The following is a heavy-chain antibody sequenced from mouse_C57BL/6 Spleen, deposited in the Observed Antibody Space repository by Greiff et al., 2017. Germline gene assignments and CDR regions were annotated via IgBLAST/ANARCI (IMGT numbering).Heavy chain of an antibody. D-gene: IGHD1-1*01. CDR3: ATTVVAYFDY. CDR2: IYPRDGST. CDR1: GYTFTSYD. V-gene: IGHV1-85*01. J-gene: IGHJ2*01. Sequence: QVQLKESGPELVKPGASVKLSCKASGYTFTSYDINWVKQRPGQGLEWIGWIYPRDGSTKYNEKFKGKATLTVDTSSSTAYMELHSLTSEDSAVYFCATTVVAYFDYWGQGTTLTVSS.